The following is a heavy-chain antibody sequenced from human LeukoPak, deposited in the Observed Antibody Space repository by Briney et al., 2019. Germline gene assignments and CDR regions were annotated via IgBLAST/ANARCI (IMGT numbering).Heavy chain of an antibody. J-gene: IGHJ4*02. CDR1: GFTFSSYE. CDR2: ISSSSSYI. V-gene: IGHV3-21*01. D-gene: IGHD3-3*01. CDR3: AREAESGYDFWSGYPYPYYFDY. Sequence: GGSLRLSCVASGFTFSSYEMNWVRQAPGKGLEWVSSISSSSSYIYYADSVKGRFTISRDNAKNSLYLQMNSLRAEDTAVYYCAREAESGYDFWSGYPYPYYFDYWGQGTLVTVSS.